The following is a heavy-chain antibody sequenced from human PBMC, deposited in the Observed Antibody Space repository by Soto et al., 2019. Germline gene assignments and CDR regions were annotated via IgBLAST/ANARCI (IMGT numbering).Heavy chain of an antibody. Sequence: QLQLVESGGGAVQPGRSLRLSCAASGFTFGSYGMHWVRQAPGKGLEWVAVISNDGTNKYYEDCVKGRFTISRDNSKNTLYLQLDSLRVEDTAVYYCAKGAHDTSMDFILAYWGQGTRVTVTS. V-gene: IGHV3-30*18. CDR1: GFTFGSYG. J-gene: IGHJ4*02. CDR2: ISNDGTNK. D-gene: IGHD5-18*01. CDR3: AKGAHDTSMDFILAY.